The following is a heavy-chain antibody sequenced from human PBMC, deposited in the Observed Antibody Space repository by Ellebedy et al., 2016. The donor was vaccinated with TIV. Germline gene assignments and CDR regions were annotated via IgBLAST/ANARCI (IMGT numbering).Heavy chain of an antibody. V-gene: IGHV3-64*05. D-gene: IGHD5-24*01. J-gene: IGHJ2*01. Sequence: GESLKISCSASGINLSTYAMHWVRQAPGKGLEYVSAISSDGISTYYADSVKGRFTISRDNSKNTLYVQMRSLRTEDTAVYYCVKEADGSIWFFELWGRGTLVTVSS. CDR2: ISSDGIST. CDR1: GINLSTYA. CDR3: VKEADGSIWFFEL.